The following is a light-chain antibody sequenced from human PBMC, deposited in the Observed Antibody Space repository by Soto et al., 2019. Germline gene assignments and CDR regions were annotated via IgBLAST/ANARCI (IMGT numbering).Light chain of an antibody. J-gene: IGKJ5*01. CDR2: AAS. V-gene: IGKV1-12*01. Sequence: DIQMTQSPSSVSASVGYTGTITCRASQDISGWLAWYQQKPGKAPKLLIYAASSLQSGVPSRFSGSGSGTYFALTISSLQPEDFATYYCLQANTFPITFGQGTRLEIK. CDR3: LQANTFPIT. CDR1: QDISGW.